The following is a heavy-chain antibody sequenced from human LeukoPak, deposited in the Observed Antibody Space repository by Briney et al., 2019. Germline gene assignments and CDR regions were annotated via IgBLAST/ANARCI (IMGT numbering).Heavy chain of an antibody. J-gene: IGHJ4*02. V-gene: IGHV1-3*01. CDR2: INAGNGNT. CDR3: ARGRRMAAARAFDY. D-gene: IGHD6-13*01. Sequence: ASVKVSCKASGYTFTSYAMHWVRQAPGQRLEWMGWINAGNGNTKHSQKFQGRVTITRDTSASTAYMELSSLRSEDTAVYYCARGRRMAAARAFDYWGQGTLVTVSS. CDR1: GYTFTSYA.